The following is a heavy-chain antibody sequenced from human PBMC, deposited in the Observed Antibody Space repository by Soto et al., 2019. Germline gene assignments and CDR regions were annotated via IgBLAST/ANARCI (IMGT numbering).Heavy chain of an antibody. CDR2: MPYDGSKR. D-gene: IGHD3-10*01. CDR3: AKQASAIGLTFDY. Sequence: QLQLVESGGGVVQPGRSLRLSCSASGFTFRDYGIHWVRQAPGKGLEWVAIMPYDGSKRYYAESVKGRFTVSRDNSKNTVHLQMNSLRVEDTAVYYCAKQASAIGLTFDYWGQGTLVTVSP. J-gene: IGHJ4*02. V-gene: IGHV3-30*18. CDR1: GFTFRDYG.